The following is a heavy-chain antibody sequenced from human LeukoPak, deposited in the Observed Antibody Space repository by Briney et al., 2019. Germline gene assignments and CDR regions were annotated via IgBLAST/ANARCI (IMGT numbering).Heavy chain of an antibody. D-gene: IGHD5-12*01. CDR2: ISGSGGST. Sequence: GGSLRLSCAASGFTFSSYAMSWVRQAPGKGMEWVSAISGSGGSTYYADSVKGRFTISRDNSKNTLYLQMNSLRAEATAVYYCAKWNSGYDYYFDYWGQGTLVTVSS. V-gene: IGHV3-23*01. J-gene: IGHJ4*02. CDR3: AKWNSGYDYYFDY. CDR1: GFTFSSYA.